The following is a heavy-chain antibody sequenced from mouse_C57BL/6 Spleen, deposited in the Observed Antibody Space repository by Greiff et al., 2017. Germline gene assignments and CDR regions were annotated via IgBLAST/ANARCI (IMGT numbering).Heavy chain of an antibody. CDR1: GYTFTSYW. J-gene: IGHJ4*01. CDR2: INPSSGYT. V-gene: IGHV1-7*01. Sequence: QVQLQQSGAELAKPGASVKLSCKASGYTFTSYWMHWVKQRPGEGLEWIGYINPSSGYTKYHQKFKDKATLTADKSSSTAYMQLSSLTYEDTAVYYCAREDCGSSVYYAMDSCGQRASDTVSS. CDR3: AREDCGSSVYYAMDS. D-gene: IGHD1-1*01.